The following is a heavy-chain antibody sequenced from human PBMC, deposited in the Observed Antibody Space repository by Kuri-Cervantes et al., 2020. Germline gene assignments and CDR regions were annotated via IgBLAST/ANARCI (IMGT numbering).Heavy chain of an antibody. Sequence: GESLKISCAASGFTFSNSWMSWVRQAPGKGLEWVAVISYDGSNKYYADSVKGRFTISRDNSKNTLYLQMNSLRAEDTAVYYCARESIAAAGIGWGQGTLVTVSS. D-gene: IGHD6-13*01. J-gene: IGHJ4*02. CDR1: GFTFSNSW. CDR3: ARESIAAAGIG. V-gene: IGHV3-30*01. CDR2: ISYDGSNK.